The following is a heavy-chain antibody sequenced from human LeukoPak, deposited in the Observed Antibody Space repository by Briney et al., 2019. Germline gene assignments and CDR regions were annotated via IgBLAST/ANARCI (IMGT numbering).Heavy chain of an antibody. CDR3: ARGLFLFIVATGGVFEY. CDR1: GFTFSIYA. V-gene: IGHV3-64*01. Sequence: PGGSLRLSCAASGFTFSIYAMHWVRQAPGKGLEFVSAISSNGGSTYYANSVKGRFSISRDNSKNTLYLQMGSLRAEDMAVYYCARGLFLFIVATGGVFEYWGQGTLVTVSS. J-gene: IGHJ4*02. CDR2: ISSNGGST. D-gene: IGHD5-12*01.